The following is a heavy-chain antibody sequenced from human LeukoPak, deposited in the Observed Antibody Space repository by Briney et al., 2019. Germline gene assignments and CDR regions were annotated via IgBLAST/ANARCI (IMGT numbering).Heavy chain of an antibody. CDR3: ARQYRYCSSTSCYSHYYYYYMDV. CDR1: GFTFSSYG. Sequence: GGSLRLSCAASGFTFSSYGMHWVRQAPGKGLEWVAFIRYDGSNKYYADSVKGRFTISRDNSKNTLYLQMNSLRAEDTAVYYCARQYRYCSSTSCYSHYYYYYMDVWGKGTTVTVSS. D-gene: IGHD2-2*01. V-gene: IGHV3-30*02. CDR2: IRYDGSNK. J-gene: IGHJ6*03.